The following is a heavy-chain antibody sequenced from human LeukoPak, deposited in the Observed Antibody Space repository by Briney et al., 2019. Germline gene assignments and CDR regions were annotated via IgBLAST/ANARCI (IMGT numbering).Heavy chain of an antibody. CDR3: ARDNPVYCTNGVCFLFDY. Sequence: GGSLRLSCAASGFTFSSYGMHRVRQAPGKGLEWVAVIWYDGSNKYYADSVKGRFTISRDNSKNTLYLQMNSLRAEDTAVYYCARDNPVYCTNGVCFLFDYWGQGTLVTVSS. D-gene: IGHD2-8*01. V-gene: IGHV3-33*01. J-gene: IGHJ4*02. CDR1: GFTFSSYG. CDR2: IWYDGSNK.